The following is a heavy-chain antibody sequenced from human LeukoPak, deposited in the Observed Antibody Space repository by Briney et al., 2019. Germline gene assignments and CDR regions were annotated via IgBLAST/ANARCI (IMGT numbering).Heavy chain of an antibody. CDR2: IYNSGST. CDR1: GGSITSYF. D-gene: IGHD3-22*01. V-gene: IGHV4-59*01. J-gene: IGHJ4*02. Sequence: SETLSLTCTVSGGSITSYFWSWIRQPPEKGLEWIGYIYNSGSTNYNPSLKSRVAISVDTSKNQFSLKLNSVTAADTAVYYCARSMVGYDGSGHPFDSWGQGTLVTVSS. CDR3: ARSMVGYDGSGHPFDS.